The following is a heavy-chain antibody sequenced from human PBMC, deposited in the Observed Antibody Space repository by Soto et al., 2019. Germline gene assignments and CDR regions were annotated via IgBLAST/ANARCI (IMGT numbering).Heavy chain of an antibody. V-gene: IGHV3-30-3*01. CDR3: ATTYYDILTGYYTPYPTTTPSYFDY. J-gene: IGHJ4*02. CDR2: ISYDASNK. D-gene: IGHD3-9*01. CDR1: GFTFSSYA. Sequence: QVQLVESGGGVVQPGRSLRLSCAASGFTFSSYAMHWVRQAAGKGLEWVAVISYDASNKYYADSVKGRFTISRDNSKNTLYLQMNSLRAEDTAVYYCATTYYDILTGYYTPYPTTTPSYFDYWGQGTLVTVSS.